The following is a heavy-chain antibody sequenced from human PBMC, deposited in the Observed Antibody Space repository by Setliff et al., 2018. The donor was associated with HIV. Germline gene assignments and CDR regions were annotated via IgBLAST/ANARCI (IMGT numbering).Heavy chain of an antibody. CDR3: ARPSHVYGDNGPLGY. CDR2: VSVYNGKT. V-gene: IGHV1-18*01. CDR1: GYTFSSYG. J-gene: IGHJ4*02. Sequence: VASVKVSCKASGYTFSSYGISWVRQAPGQGLEWMGWVSVYNGKTDYAQKLQGRVTMTTDTSTSTAYMELRSLRSDDTAVYYCARPSHVYGDNGPLGYWGQGTLVTVSS. D-gene: IGHD2-21*01.